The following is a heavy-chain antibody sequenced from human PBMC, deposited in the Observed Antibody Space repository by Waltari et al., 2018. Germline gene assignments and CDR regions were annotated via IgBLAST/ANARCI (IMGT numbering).Heavy chain of an antibody. D-gene: IGHD2-8*01. CDR1: GFTVSTNY. CDR2: IYSGGKT. CDR3: ASRHLRYCNNNVFSKN. V-gene: IGHV3-66*01. Sequence: EVQLVESGGGLVQPGGSLRLSCEASGFTVSTNYISSVRQAPGKGLEWVSLIYSGGKTYYADSVKGGFTISRDNSENTLYLQMNSLRAEDTAVYYCASRHLRYCNNNVFSKNWGQGTLVTVSS. J-gene: IGHJ4*02.